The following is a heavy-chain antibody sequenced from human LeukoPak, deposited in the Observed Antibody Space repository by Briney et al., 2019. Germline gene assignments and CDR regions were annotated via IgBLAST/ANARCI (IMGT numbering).Heavy chain of an antibody. D-gene: IGHD6-19*01. J-gene: IGHJ4*02. CDR2: IRYDGSNK. V-gene: IGHV3-30*02. CDR3: ARAYSSGWYGDFDY. CDR1: GFTFSSYG. Sequence: GGSLRLSCAASGFTFSSYGMHWVRQAPGKGLEWVAFIRYDGSNKYYADSVKGRFTISRDNSKNTLYLQMNSLRVEDTALYYCARAYSSGWYGDFDYWGQGTLVTVSS.